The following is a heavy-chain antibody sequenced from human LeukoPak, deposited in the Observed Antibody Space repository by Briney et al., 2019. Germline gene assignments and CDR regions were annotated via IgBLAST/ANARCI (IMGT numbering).Heavy chain of an antibody. V-gene: IGHV3-30*18. Sequence: PGRSLRLSCAASGFTFSSYGMHWVCQAPGKGLEWVAVISYDGSNKYYADSVKGRFTISRDNSKNTLYLQMNSLRAEDTAVYYCAKDYGWFGELLSWGQGTLVTVSS. CDR3: AKDYGWFGELLS. CDR1: GFTFSSYG. D-gene: IGHD3-10*01. CDR2: ISYDGSNK. J-gene: IGHJ4*02.